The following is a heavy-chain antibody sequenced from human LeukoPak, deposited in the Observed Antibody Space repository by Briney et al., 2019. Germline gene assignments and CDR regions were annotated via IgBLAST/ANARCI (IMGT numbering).Heavy chain of an antibody. J-gene: IGHJ4*02. CDR2: IYYSGST. D-gene: IGHD3-3*01. CDR3: ARGGVPGGFYGSFDY. V-gene: IGHV4-59*01. CDR1: GGSISTYY. Sequence: SETLSLTCTVSGGSISTYYWSWMRQPPGRGLEWIGYIYYSGSTNHNPSLQSRVAISVDTSKNQFSLKLNSVTAADTAVYYCARGGVPGGFYGSFDYWGQGTLVSVSS.